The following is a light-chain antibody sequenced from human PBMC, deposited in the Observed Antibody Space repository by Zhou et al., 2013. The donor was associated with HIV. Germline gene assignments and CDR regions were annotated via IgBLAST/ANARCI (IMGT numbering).Light chain of an antibody. CDR1: QSISSY. Sequence: DIQMTQSPSSLSASVGDRVTITCRASQSISSYLNWYQQKPGKAPKLLIYAASSLQSGVPSRFSGSGSGTDFTLTISSLQPEDFATYYCQQSYSTPNTFGPGDRSWRSN. CDR2: AAS. CDR3: QQSYSTPNT. V-gene: IGKV1-39*01. J-gene: IGKJ2*01.